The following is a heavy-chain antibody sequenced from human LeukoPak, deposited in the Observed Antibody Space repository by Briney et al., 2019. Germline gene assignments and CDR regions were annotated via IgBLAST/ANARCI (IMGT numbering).Heavy chain of an antibody. CDR1: GFTFSTYW. D-gene: IGHD6-19*01. CDR2: INSDGSST. CDR3: ASSIVVPGHY. J-gene: IGHJ4*02. V-gene: IGHV3-74*01. Sequence: GGSLRLSCAASGFTFSTYWMHWVRQAPGKGLVWVSRINSDGSSTTYGDSVEGRFTTSRDNAKNTLYPQMNSLRVEDTAVYYCASSIVVPGHYWGQGTLVTVSS.